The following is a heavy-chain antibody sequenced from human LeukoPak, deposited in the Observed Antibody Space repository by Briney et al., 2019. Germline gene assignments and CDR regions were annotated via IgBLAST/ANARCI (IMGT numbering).Heavy chain of an antibody. D-gene: IGHD2-2*01. CDR1: GYTFTSYG. Sequence: ASVKVSCKASGYTFTSYGISWVRQAPGQGLEWMGWISAYNGNTNYAQKLQGRVTMTTDTSTSTVYMELSSLRSEDTAVYYCARDGNIVVVPAHYGMDVWGQGTTVTVSS. CDR3: ARDGNIVVVPAHYGMDV. V-gene: IGHV1-18*01. CDR2: ISAYNGNT. J-gene: IGHJ6*02.